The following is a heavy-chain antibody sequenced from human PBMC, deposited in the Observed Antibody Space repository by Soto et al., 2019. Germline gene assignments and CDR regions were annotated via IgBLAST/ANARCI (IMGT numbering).Heavy chain of an antibody. CDR3: ANEPTPYSSAWFSDY. Sequence: AGGSLRLSCAASGFTFTTYAMSWVRQAPGKGLEWVSAISGSGDNTYYADSVKGRFTISRDNSKNTLYLQMNNLRAEDTAVYYCANEPTPYSSAWFSDYWGQGTLVTVSS. CDR2: ISGSGDNT. D-gene: IGHD6-19*01. V-gene: IGHV3-23*01. CDR1: GFTFTTYA. J-gene: IGHJ4*02.